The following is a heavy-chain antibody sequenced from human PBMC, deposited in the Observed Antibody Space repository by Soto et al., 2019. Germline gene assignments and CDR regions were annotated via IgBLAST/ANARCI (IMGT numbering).Heavy chain of an antibody. Sequence: SETLSLTCTVPGGSISSYYSSWIRKPPGKGLEWIGYIYYSGSTNYNPSLKSRVTISVDTSKNQFSLKLSSVTAADTAVYYCARRVFDAFDIWGQGTMVTVSS. J-gene: IGHJ3*02. CDR3: ARRVFDAFDI. CDR2: IYYSGST. V-gene: IGHV4-59*08. CDR1: GGSISSYY.